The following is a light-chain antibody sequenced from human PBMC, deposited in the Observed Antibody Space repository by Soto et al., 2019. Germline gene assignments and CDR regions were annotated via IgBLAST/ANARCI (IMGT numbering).Light chain of an antibody. J-gene: IGKJ4*01. V-gene: IGKV1-39*01. CDR1: QSINSY. CDR2: AAS. CDR3: QQSYSTPLT. Sequence: DIQMTQSPSSLSASVGDRVTITCWASQSINSYLNWYQQKPGKAPKLLIYAASSLQSGVPSRFSGSGSGTGFTLTISSLQPEDFATYYCQQSYSTPLTFGGGTKVDIK.